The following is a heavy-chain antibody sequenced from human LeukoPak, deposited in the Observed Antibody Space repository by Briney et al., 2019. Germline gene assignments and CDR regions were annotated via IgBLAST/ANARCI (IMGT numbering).Heavy chain of an antibody. CDR2: IYYSGRT. V-gene: IGHV4-39*07. CDR3: ARADYVWGSYSYYYYYGMDV. CDR1: GGSISSSNYY. D-gene: IGHD3-16*01. J-gene: IGHJ6*02. Sequence: SETLSLTCTVSGGSISSSNYYWGWIRQPPGKGLEWIGSIYYSGRTYYNPSLKSRVTISVDTSKNQFSLKLSSVTAADTAVYYCARADYVWGSYSYYYYYGMDVWGQGTTVTVSS.